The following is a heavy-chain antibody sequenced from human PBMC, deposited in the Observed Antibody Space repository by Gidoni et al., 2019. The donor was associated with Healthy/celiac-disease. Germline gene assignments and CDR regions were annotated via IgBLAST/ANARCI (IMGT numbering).Heavy chain of an antibody. Sequence: QLQLQESGPGLVKPSETLSLTCTVSGGSISSSSYYWGWIRQPPGKGLEWIGSIYYSGSTYYNPSLKSRVTISVDTSKNQFSLKLSSVTAADTAVYYCARDYWVRGNWFDPWGQGTLVTVSS. V-gene: IGHV4-39*07. CDR3: ARDYWVRGNWFDP. CDR1: GGSISSSSYY. J-gene: IGHJ5*02. CDR2: IYYSGST. D-gene: IGHD2-8*02.